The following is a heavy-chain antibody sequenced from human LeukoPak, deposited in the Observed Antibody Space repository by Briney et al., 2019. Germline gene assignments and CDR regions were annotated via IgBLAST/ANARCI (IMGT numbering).Heavy chain of an antibody. V-gene: IGHV4-59*08. D-gene: IGHD2-15*01. CDR3: TRLSLHCSGGSCYRGAFDS. CDR2: VYYSGVT. Sequence: SETLSLTFTVSGGSTGSDYWSWIRQPPGKGLEWIAYVYYSGVTSYNPSLKSRVAISIDTSKNQFSLNLSSVTAADTAVYYCTRLSLHCSGGSCYRGAFDSWGQGTLVTVSS. CDR1: GGSTGSDY. J-gene: IGHJ4*02.